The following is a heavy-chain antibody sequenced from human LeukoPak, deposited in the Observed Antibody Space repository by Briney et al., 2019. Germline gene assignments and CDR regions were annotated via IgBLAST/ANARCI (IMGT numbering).Heavy chain of an antibody. CDR2: IWYDGSNK. CDR3: ARGRPRWDYGGNSGEWFDP. J-gene: IGHJ5*02. Sequence: GRSLRLSCAASGFTFSSYGMHWVRQAPGKGLEWVAVIWYDGSNKYYADSVKGRFTISRDNSKNTLYLQMNSLRAEETAVYYCARGRPRWDYGGNSGEWFDPWGQGTLVTVSS. D-gene: IGHD4-23*01. V-gene: IGHV3-33*01. CDR1: GFTFSSYG.